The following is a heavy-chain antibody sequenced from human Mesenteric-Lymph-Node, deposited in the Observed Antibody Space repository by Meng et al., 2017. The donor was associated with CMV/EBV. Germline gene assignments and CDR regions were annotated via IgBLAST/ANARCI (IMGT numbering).Heavy chain of an antibody. Sequence: CNCSGGSISSCGYYWSWIRHHPGKGLEWIGYIYFSGTTNYNPSLKSRVTISLDSSKNQFSLKLNSVTAADTAVYYCARESQYYFDFWGQGTLVTVSS. D-gene: IGHD4-11*01. CDR1: GGSISSCGYY. J-gene: IGHJ4*02. CDR3: ARESQYYFDF. V-gene: IGHV4-31*03. CDR2: IYFSGTT.